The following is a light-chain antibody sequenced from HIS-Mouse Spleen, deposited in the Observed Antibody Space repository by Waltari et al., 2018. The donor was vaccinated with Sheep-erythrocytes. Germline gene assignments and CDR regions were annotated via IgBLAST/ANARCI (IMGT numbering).Light chain of an antibody. CDR1: HGICSY. CDR2: AAS. J-gene: IGKJ2*01. V-gene: IGKV1-9*01. CDR3: QQLNSYPHT. Sequence: DIQLTQSPSFLSASVGDRVTITCRASHGICSYLARYQQKPGQAPKLLIYAASTLQSGVPSRFSGSGSGTEFTLTISSLQPEDFATYYCQQLNSYPHTFGQGTKLEIK.